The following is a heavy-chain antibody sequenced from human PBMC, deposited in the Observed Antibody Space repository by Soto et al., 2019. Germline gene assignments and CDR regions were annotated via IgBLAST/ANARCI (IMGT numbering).Heavy chain of an antibody. CDR2: IYYSGST. V-gene: IGHV4-59*08. Sequence: SETLSLTCTVSGGSISSYYWSWIRQPPGKGLEWIGYIYYSGSTNYNPSLKSRVTISVDTSKNQFSLKLSSVTAADTAVYYCARLPYRSSGFDYWGQGTLVTVSS. D-gene: IGHD3-10*01. J-gene: IGHJ4*02. CDR3: ARLPYRSSGFDY. CDR1: GGSISSYY.